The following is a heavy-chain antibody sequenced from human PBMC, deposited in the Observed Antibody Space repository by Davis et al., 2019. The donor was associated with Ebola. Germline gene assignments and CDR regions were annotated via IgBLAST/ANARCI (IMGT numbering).Heavy chain of an antibody. CDR1: GFTFSSYS. Sequence: PGGSLSLSCAASGFTFSSYSMNWVRQAPGKGLEWVSSISSSSSYIYYADSVKGRFTISRDNAKNSQYLQMNSLRAEDTAVYYCAMDYSGYDIFDYWGQGTLVTVSS. J-gene: IGHJ4*02. CDR2: ISSSSSYI. V-gene: IGHV3-21*01. D-gene: IGHD5-12*01. CDR3: AMDYSGYDIFDY.